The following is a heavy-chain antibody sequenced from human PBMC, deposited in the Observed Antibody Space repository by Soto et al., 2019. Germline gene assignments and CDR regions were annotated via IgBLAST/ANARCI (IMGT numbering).Heavy chain of an antibody. CDR1: GYTFTSYD. V-gene: IGHV1-8*01. D-gene: IGHD6-19*01. J-gene: IGHJ6*02. Sequence: QVQLVQSGAEVKKPGASVKVSCKASGYTFTSYDINWVRQATGQGLEWMGWMNPNSGNTGYAQKFQGRVTMTRNTSISTAYMELSSLRSEDTAVYYCARGRGSSGWRYYYGMDVWGQGTTVTVSS. CDR3: ARGRGSSGWRYYYGMDV. CDR2: MNPNSGNT.